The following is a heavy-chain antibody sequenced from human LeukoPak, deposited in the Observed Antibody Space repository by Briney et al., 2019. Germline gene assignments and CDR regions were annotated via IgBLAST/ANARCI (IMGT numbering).Heavy chain of an antibody. CDR1: GFTISTYW. V-gene: IGHV3-74*01. CDR2: IKSDGST. Sequence: GGPLRLPCAASGFTISTYWMHWVRQAPGKGLVWVSRIKSDGSTNYADSVKGRFTISRENAKNTVSLQMNSLRPEDTGVYYCARAPSEIGGYYPEYFRHWGQGTLVTVSS. J-gene: IGHJ1*01. CDR3: ARAPSEIGGYYPEYFRH. D-gene: IGHD3-22*01.